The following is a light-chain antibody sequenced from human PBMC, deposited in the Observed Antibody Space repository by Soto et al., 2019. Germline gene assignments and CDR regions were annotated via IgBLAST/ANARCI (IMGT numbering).Light chain of an antibody. CDR1: QGIAPY. V-gene: IGKV1-27*01. CDR3: QKYNSAPLT. CDR2: ATS. Sequence: DVQMTQSPSSLSAFVGDRVTITCRASQGIAPYLAWFQQKPGKVPKLLIYATSTLQSDVPSRFSGSGAGTDFALTINSLQPEDVGNYYCQKYNSAPLTFGGGTKVEIK. J-gene: IGKJ4*01.